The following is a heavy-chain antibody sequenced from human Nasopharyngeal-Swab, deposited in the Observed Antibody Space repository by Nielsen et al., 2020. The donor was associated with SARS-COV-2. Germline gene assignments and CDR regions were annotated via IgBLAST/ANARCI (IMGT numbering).Heavy chain of an antibody. J-gene: IGHJ5*02. CDR3: VKYYGSGSYSNRNWFDDP. CDR1: GFTFSSYG. D-gene: IGHD3-10*01. CDR2: ISYDGSNK. V-gene: IGHV3-30*18. Sequence: GGSLRLSCAASGFTFSSYGMHWARQAPGKGLEWVAVISYDGSNKYYADSVKGRFTISRDNSKNTLYLQMNSLRAEDTAVYYCVKYYGSGSYSNRNWFDDPWGQGTLVTVSS.